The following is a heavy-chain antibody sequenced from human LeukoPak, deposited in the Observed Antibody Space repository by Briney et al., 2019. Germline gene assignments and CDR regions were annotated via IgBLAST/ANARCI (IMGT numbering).Heavy chain of an antibody. CDR1: GGSISSYY. J-gene: IGHJ4*02. CDR3: ARHTYPADWYSSSRLDY. V-gene: IGHV4-59*08. D-gene: IGHD6-13*01. CDR2: IYYSGSN. Sequence: PSETLSLTCTVSGGSISSYYWSWIRQPPGKGLEWIGYIYYSGSNSYNPSLKSRVTISVDTAENQFSLKLSSVTAADTAVYYCARHTYPADWYSSSRLDYWGQGTLVTVSS.